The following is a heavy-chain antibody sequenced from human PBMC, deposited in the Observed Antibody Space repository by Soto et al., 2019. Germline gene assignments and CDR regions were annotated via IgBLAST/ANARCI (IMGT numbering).Heavy chain of an antibody. D-gene: IGHD2-15*01. CDR2: SYYTGST. V-gene: IGHV4-59*08. J-gene: IGHJ5*02. CDR3: ASSFCRGGGGQPVIFAP. Sequence: SETLSLTCNVSGGSISNFYWSWIRQAPGKGLEWIGFSYYTGSTNYNPSLKSRVTISVDTSKNQFSLQLSSVSAADTAVYYCASSFCRGGGGQPVIFAPWAHGPPDPASS. CDR1: GGSISNFY.